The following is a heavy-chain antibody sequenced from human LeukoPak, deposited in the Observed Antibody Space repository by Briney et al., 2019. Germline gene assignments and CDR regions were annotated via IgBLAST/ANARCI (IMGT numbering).Heavy chain of an antibody. V-gene: IGHV7-4-1*02. CDR2: INTNTGNP. D-gene: IGHD2-2*01. CDR3: ARDDPQEYQLLHYYYYYGMDV. Sequence: APVKVSCKASGYTFTSYAMNWVRQAPGQGLEWMGWINTNTGNPTYAQGFTGRFVFSLDTSVSTAYLQISSLKAEDTAVYYCARDDPQEYQLLHYYYYYGMDVWGQGTTVTVSS. CDR1: GYTFTSYA. J-gene: IGHJ6*02.